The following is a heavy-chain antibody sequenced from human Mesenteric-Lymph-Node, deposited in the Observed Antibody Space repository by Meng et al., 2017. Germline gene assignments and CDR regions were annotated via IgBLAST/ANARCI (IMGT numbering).Heavy chain of an antibody. CDR3: AREYYDSSGVNWLDP. J-gene: IGHJ5*02. CDR1: GGSISTSGFD. V-gene: IGHV4-39*07. CDR2: IYSGGRT. D-gene: IGHD3-22*01. Sequence: HLHLQESGPGLVKPSETLSLSCSVSGGSISTSGFDWGWIRQPPGKGLEWIGNIYSGGRTYYNPSLKSRVTISKDTSNDQFSLRLSSVTAADTAVYFCAREYYDSSGVNWLDPWGQGTLVTVSS.